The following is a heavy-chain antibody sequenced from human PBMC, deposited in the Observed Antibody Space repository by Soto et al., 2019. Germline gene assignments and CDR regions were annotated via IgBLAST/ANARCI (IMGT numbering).Heavy chain of an antibody. D-gene: IGHD4-17*01. CDR3: ASATVTISGGFGDAFDI. CDR2: IIPIFGTA. CDR1: GGTFSSYA. J-gene: IGHJ3*02. Sequence: SVKVSCKASGGTFSSYAISWVRQAPGQGLEWMGGIIPIFGTANYAQKFQGRVTITADESTSTAYMALSSLRSEDTAVYYCASATVTISGGFGDAFDIWGQGTMVTVSS. V-gene: IGHV1-69*13.